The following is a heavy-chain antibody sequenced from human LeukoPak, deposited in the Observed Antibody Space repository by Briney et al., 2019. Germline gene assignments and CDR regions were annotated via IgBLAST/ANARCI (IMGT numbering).Heavy chain of an antibody. J-gene: IGHJ4*02. CDR1: GGSISNYY. CDR3: ARTEYSYHFSLDY. Sequence: PSETLSLTCTVSGGSISNYYWNWIRQPPGKALEGIGHIYHSGSANYNPSLTGRVTMSVNTSKNQFSLKLPSVTAADTAVYYCARTEYSYHFSLDYWGQGTLVTVSS. D-gene: IGHD5-18*01. CDR2: IYHSGSA. V-gene: IGHV4-59*08.